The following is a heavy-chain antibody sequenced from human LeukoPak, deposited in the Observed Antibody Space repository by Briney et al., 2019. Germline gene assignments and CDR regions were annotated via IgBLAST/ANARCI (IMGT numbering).Heavy chain of an antibody. CDR3: ARRPYSGSSHYFDY. D-gene: IGHD6-6*01. V-gene: IGHV3-30-3*01. J-gene: IGHJ4*02. CDR1: GFTFTAYL. Sequence: GGSLRLSCAASGFTFTAYLVHWVRQAPGKGLEWVAVMSSDGNAIFYADSVKGRFTISRDNSKNTLYLQMNSLRAEDTALYHCARRPYSGSSHYFDYWGQGTLVTVSS. CDR2: MSSDGNAI.